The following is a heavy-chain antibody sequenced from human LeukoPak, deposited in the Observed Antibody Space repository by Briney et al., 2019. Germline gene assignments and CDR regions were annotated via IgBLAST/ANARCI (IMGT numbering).Heavy chain of an antibody. D-gene: IGHD3-10*01. CDR2: IIPIFGTA. CDR3: AREGLLWFGDQNLRKGFDY. CDR1: GGTFSSYA. V-gene: IGHV1-69*13. J-gene: IGHJ4*02. Sequence: ASVKVSCKASGGTFSSYAISWVRQAPGQGLEWMGGIIPIFGTANYAQKFQGRVTITADESTSTAYMGLSSLRSEDTAVYYCAREGLLWFGDQNLRKGFDYWGQGTLVTVSS.